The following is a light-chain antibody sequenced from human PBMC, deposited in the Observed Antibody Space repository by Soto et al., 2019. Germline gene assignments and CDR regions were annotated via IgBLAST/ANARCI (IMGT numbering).Light chain of an antibody. J-gene: IGKJ2*01. Sequence: DIQMTQSPSSLSSSVGDRVTITCRASQSISSYLNWYQQKPGKAPKLLIYAASSLQSGVPSRFSGSGSGTDFTLTISSLQPEYFASYYCQQSYRTLMYTFGQGTKLEIK. CDR3: QQSYRTLMYT. CDR2: AAS. CDR1: QSISSY. V-gene: IGKV1-39*01.